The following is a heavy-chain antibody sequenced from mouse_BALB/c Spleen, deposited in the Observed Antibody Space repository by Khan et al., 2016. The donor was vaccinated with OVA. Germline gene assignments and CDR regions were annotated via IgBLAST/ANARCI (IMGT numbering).Heavy chain of an antibody. CDR3: GRGNWQSYYFDY. CDR1: GYRFTSYI. V-gene: IGHV1S136*01. D-gene: IGHD4-1*01. CDR2: INPYNGAT. Sequence: IQLVQSGPELVKPGTSVKMSCKASGYRFTSYIIHWVKQRPGQGLEWIGYINPYNGATKYNEKFKGKATLTSDKSSNTAYMELSSLTSEDSAVYYGGRGNWQSYYFDYWGQGTTLTVSS. J-gene: IGHJ2*01.